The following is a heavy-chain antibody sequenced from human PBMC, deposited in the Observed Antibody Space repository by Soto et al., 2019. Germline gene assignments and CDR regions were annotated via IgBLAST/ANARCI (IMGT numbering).Heavy chain of an antibody. J-gene: IGHJ4*02. CDR3: ARVSTFLLRYFDWPPRYFDY. V-gene: IGHV4-34*01. CDR1: GGSFGGYY. CDR2: INHSGST. D-gene: IGHD3-9*01. Sequence: SETLSLTCAVYGGSFGGYYWSWISQTPGKGLEWIGEINHSGSTNYNPSLKSRVTISVDTSKNQFSLKLSSVTAADTAVYYCARVSTFLLRYFDWPPRYFDYRGQGTLVTVPS.